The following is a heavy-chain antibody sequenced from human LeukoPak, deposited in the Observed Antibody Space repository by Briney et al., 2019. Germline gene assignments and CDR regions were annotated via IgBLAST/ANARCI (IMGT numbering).Heavy chain of an antibody. D-gene: IGHD3-10*01. J-gene: IGHJ4*02. V-gene: IGHV3-23*01. CDR3: AKAIVLWFGEPTFDY. CDR2: ISGSGGST. CDR1: GFTFSSYA. Sequence: GGSLRLSCTVSGFTFSSYAMSWVRQAPGKGLEWVSAISGSGGSTYYADSVKGQFTISRGNSKNTLYLQMNSLRAEDTAVYYCAKAIVLWFGEPTFDYWGQGTLVTVSS.